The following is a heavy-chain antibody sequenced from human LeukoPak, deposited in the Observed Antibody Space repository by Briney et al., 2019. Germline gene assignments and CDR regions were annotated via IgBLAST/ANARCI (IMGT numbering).Heavy chain of an antibody. CDR3: ATHQYSSSPVGSY. Sequence: ETLSLTCTVSGGSISSSSYYWGWIRQPPGKGLEWIGSIYYSGSTYYNPSLKSRVTISVDTSKNQFSLKLSSVTAADTAVYYCATHQYSSSPVGSYWGQGTLLAVSS. CDR2: IYYSGST. CDR1: GGSISSSSYY. D-gene: IGHD6-6*01. V-gene: IGHV4-39*01. J-gene: IGHJ4*02.